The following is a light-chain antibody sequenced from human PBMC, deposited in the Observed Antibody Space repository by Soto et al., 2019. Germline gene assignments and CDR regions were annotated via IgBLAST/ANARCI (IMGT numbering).Light chain of an antibody. J-gene: IGLJ1*01. CDR3: QSYDSSLSAYV. CDR1: SSNIGAGFD. V-gene: IGLV1-40*01. Sequence: QPVLKQPPSVSGAPGQRVTISCTGGSSNIGAGFDVHWYQQLPGTAPKLLIFDNSNRPSGVPDRFSGSKSGTSASLAITGLQAEDEADYYCQSYDSSLSAYVFGSGTKVTVL. CDR2: DNS.